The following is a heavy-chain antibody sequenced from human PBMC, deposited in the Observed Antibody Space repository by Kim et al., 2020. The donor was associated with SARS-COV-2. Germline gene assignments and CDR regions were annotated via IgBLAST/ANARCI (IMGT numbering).Heavy chain of an antibody. D-gene: IGHD5-12*01. CDR3: AKDPRDGYNPDYYFDY. Sequence: NARLPISRDNSKNTRYLQMTSLRAEDTAVYYCAKDPRDGYNPDYYFDYWGQGTLVTVSS. J-gene: IGHJ4*02. V-gene: IGHV3-30*02.